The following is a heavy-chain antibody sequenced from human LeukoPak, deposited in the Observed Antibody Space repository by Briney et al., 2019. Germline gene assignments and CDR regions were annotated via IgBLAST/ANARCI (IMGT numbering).Heavy chain of an antibody. D-gene: IGHD3-22*01. V-gene: IGHV4-39*01. CDR1: GGSISSSSYY. J-gene: IGHJ3*02. CDR2: IYYSGST. Sequence: SETLSLTCTVSGGSISSSSYYWGWIRQPPGKGLEWIGSIYYSGSTYYNPSLKSRVTISVDTSKNQFSLKPSSVTAADTAVYYSVITTSDAFDIWGQGTMVTVSS. CDR3: VITTSDAFDI.